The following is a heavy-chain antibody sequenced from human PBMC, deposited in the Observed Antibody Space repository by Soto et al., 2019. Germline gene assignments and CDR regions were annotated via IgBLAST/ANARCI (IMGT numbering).Heavy chain of an antibody. CDR2: IWYDGSNK. V-gene: IGHV3-33*01. CDR1: GFTFSSYG. D-gene: IGHD1-26*01. Sequence: GGSLRLSCAASGFTFSSYGMHWVRQAPGKGLEWVAVIWYDGSNKYYADSVKGRFTISRDNSKNTLYLQMNSLRAEDTAVYYCARDNAPMVGARGVGYWGQGTLVTVSS. J-gene: IGHJ4*02. CDR3: ARDNAPMVGARGVGY.